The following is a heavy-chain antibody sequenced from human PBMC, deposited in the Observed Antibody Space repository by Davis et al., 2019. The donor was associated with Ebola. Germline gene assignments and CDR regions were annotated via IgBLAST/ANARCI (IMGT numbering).Heavy chain of an antibody. Sequence: PSETLSLTCTVSGRSITSYYWSWIRQPPGKGLEWIGYIYYSGSTNYNPSLKSRVTISVDTSKNQFSLKLSSVTAADTAVYYCAGSEVVDMDFDYWGQGTLVTVSS. V-gene: IGHV4-59*01. J-gene: IGHJ4*02. D-gene: IGHD3-22*01. CDR3: AGSEVVDMDFDY. CDR2: IYYSGST. CDR1: GRSITSYY.